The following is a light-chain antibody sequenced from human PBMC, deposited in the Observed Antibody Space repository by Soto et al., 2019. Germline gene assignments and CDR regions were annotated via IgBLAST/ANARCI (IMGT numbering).Light chain of an antibody. CDR3: QQYDNWPQT. V-gene: IGKV3-15*01. CDR1: QSVSSN. J-gene: IGKJ1*01. CDR2: GAS. Sequence: EIVMTQSPATLSVSPGERATLSCRASQSVSSNLAWYQQKPGQAPRLLIYGASTRATGITARYSSSGSGTDFTLTISSLQSADFAVYYCQQYDNWPQTFGQGTKVDI.